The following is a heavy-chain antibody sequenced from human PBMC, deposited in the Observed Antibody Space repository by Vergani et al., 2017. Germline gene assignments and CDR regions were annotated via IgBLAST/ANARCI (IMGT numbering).Heavy chain of an antibody. CDR3: ARVNTETNGHLYYYYYMDV. CDR2: IDHTGRP. J-gene: IGHJ6*03. CDR1: GESFTSYH. Sequence: QVQLQQWGGGLLKPSETLSLTCVVNGESFTSYHWTWIRQSPGEGLEWVGDIDHTGRPDYNPSLKSRLTMSVDKSRNQFSLTRNSVTATDTAIYFCARVNTETNGHLYYYYYMDVWGQGTAVTVS. D-gene: IGHD4-11*01. V-gene: IGHV4-34*01.